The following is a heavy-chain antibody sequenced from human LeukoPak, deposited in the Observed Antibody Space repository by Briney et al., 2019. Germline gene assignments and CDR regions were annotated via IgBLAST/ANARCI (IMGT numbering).Heavy chain of an antibody. CDR3: ARDSGSGSYYNRFDP. Sequence: SETLSLTCTVSGGSISSSSYYWGWIRQPPGKGLEWIGNIYYSGSTFYNPSLKSRVTISVEMSKNQFSLKLSSVTAADTAVYYCARDSGSGSYYNRFDPWGQGTLVTVSS. CDR1: GGSISSSSYY. J-gene: IGHJ5*02. V-gene: IGHV4-39*02. CDR2: IYYSGST. D-gene: IGHD3-10*01.